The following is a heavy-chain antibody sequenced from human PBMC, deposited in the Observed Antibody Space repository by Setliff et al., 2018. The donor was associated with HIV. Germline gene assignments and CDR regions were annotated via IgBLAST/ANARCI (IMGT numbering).Heavy chain of an antibody. CDR3: AREHGTSWPYFDF. CDR2: INTVNGNT. V-gene: IGHV1-3*04. D-gene: IGHD2-21*01. Sequence: GASVKVSCKASGYIFTMYTMYWVRQAPGQRLEWMGRINTVNGNTKYSQNFQGRVTITRDTSANTANMELSSLRSEDTAVYYCAREHGTSWPYFDFWGQGTLVTVSS. CDR1: GYIFTMYT. J-gene: IGHJ4*02.